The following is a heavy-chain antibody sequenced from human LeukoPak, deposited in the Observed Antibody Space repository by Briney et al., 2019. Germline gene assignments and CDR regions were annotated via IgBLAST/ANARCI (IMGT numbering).Heavy chain of an antibody. CDR1: GYTFTGYY. Sequence: ASVKVSCKASGYTFTGYYMHWVRQAPGQGLEWMGWINPNSGGTNYAQKFQGRVTMTRDTSISTAYMELSRLRSDDTAVYYCARKSDSYYDILTGYSIFDYWGQGTLVTVPS. CDR3: ARKSDSYYDILTGYSIFDY. CDR2: INPNSGGT. D-gene: IGHD3-9*01. J-gene: IGHJ4*02. V-gene: IGHV1-2*02.